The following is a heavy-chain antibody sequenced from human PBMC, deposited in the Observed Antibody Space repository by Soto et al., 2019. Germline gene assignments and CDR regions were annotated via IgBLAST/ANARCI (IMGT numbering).Heavy chain of an antibody. CDR1: GFPLSNSA. CDR3: APNTPVTGWFKSYHYYGMDR. D-gene: IGHD3-9*01. V-gene: IGHV1-58*01. CDR2: IVVGTGKT. Sequence: SVKVSCKASGFPLSNSAVQWVRQARGQRLEWIGRIVVGTGKTDYAQKFQERVTITREMYTRTDYMELSSLRSEDTAVYYCAPNTPVTGWFKSYHYYGMDRRGQGTTVTASS. J-gene: IGHJ6*01.